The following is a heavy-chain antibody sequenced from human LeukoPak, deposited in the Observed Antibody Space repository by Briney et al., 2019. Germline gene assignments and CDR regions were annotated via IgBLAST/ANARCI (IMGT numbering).Heavy chain of an antibody. V-gene: IGHV3-23*01. J-gene: IGHJ4*02. D-gene: IGHD3-16*02. CDR2: IGGSDGRT. Sequence: PGGSLRLSCAASGFTFSSYAMSWVRQAPEKGLEWVSGIGGSDGRTYYADSVKGRFTISRDNSKNTLYLQMNSLRAEDTAVYYCAKDYDYVWGSYHDYWGQGTLVTVSS. CDR3: AKDYDYVWGSYHDY. CDR1: GFTFSSYA.